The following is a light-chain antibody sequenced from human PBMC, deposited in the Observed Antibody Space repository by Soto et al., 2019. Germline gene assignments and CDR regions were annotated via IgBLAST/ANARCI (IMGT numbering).Light chain of an antibody. J-gene: IGKJ5*01. CDR3: QQYGSSPPIT. CDR2: GAS. V-gene: IGKV3-15*01. CDR1: QSVGSN. Sequence: EIVMTQSPATLSVSPGERATLSCRASQSVGSNLAWYQQKPGQAPRLLIYGASTRATGIPARFSGSGSGTEFTLTISSLQSEDFAVYYCQQYGSSPPITFGQGTRLEIK.